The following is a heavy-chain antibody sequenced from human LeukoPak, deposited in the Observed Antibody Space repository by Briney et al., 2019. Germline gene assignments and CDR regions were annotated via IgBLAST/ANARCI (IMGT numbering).Heavy chain of an antibody. Sequence: GGSLRLSCAASGFTFSSYWMSWVRQAPGKGLEWVANIKQDGSEKYYEDSVKGRFTISRDNAKNSLYLQMNSLRAEDTAVYYCARTDSSGYYGNYGMDVWGQGTTVTVSS. V-gene: IGHV3-7*01. CDR2: IKQDGSEK. CDR1: GFTFSSYW. CDR3: ARTDSSGYYGNYGMDV. J-gene: IGHJ6*02. D-gene: IGHD3-22*01.